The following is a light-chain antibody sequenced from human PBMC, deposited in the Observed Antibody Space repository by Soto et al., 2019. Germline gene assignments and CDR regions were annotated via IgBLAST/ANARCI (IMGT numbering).Light chain of an antibody. CDR3: AKWDDSLRAYV. Sequence: SALPQPPSASGTPGQMVTISCSTSNSRSGSNYVYWYQQLPGTAPKLLIYRNDQRPSGVPDRFSGSKSGTSASLAISGLRSEDEADYYCAKWDDSLRAYVFGTGTKVTVL. V-gene: IGLV1-47*01. J-gene: IGLJ1*01. CDR1: NSRSGSNY. CDR2: RND.